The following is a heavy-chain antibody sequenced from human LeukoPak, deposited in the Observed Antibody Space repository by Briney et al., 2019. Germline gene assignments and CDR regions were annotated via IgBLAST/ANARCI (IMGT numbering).Heavy chain of an antibody. CDR3: ARDSGLAVVPAAIDY. CDR1: GFTFSSYS. Sequence: GGSLRLSCAASGFTFSSYSMNWVRQAPGKGLEWVSFISSSSSYIYYADSVKGRFTISRDNAKNSLYLQMNSLRAEDTAAYYCARDSGLAVVPAAIDYWGQGTLVTVSS. V-gene: IGHV3-21*01. J-gene: IGHJ4*02. CDR2: ISSSSSYI. D-gene: IGHD2-2*01.